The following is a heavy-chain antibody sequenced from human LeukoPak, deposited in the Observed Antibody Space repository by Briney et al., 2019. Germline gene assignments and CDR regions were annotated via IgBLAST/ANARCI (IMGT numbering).Heavy chain of an antibody. D-gene: IGHD2-2*01. CDR3: VRAQTYAGDY. CDR2: INQNGGEQ. J-gene: IGHJ4*02. V-gene: IGHV3-7*03. Sequence: QPGGSLRLSCAASGFTFSSYAMSWVRQAPGKGPEWVANINQNGGEQKYVDSVKGRFIISRDNAKNTLYLQMNSLRVEDMAVYYCVRAQTYAGDYWGQGTLVTVSS. CDR1: GFTFSSYA.